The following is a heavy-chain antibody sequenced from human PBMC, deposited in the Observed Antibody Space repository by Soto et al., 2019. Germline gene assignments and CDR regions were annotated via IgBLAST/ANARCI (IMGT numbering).Heavy chain of an antibody. CDR1: GFSLSTSGVG. CDR2: IYWNDDK. CDR3: VVGVAASSGWARGGATEGFDY. D-gene: IGHD6-19*01. Sequence: QITLKESGPPLVKPTQTLTLTCTFSGFSLSTSGVGVGWIRQPPGKALEGLALIYWNDDKRYSPSLKSRLTIPKDPSKNQVVLTITNLDPVDTATYYCVVGVAASSGWARGGATEGFDYWGQGTLVTVSS. V-gene: IGHV2-5*01. J-gene: IGHJ4*02.